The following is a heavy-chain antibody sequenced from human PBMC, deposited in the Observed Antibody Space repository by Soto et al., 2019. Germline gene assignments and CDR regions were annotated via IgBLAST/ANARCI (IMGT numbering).Heavy chain of an antibody. Sequence: QDQLVQSGVEVKKPGASVKVSCKASGYSFSNYGITWVRQAAGQGVEWMGWISAYNGNTNYAQKFQGRVTMTTDASTSTAYLELRSLRSDDTAVYYCARDRGVAPPVAGNTHYYYYMDVWGKGTTVTVSS. CDR2: ISAYNGNT. D-gene: IGHD6-19*01. CDR1: GYSFSNYG. CDR3: ARDRGVAPPVAGNTHYYYYMDV. J-gene: IGHJ6*03. V-gene: IGHV1-18*01.